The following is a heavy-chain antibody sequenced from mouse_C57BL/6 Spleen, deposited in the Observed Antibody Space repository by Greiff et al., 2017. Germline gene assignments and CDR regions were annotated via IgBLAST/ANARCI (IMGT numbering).Heavy chain of an antibody. D-gene: IGHD3-2*02. CDR3: ARRGDSSGSWFAY. CDR2: INPNNGGT. V-gene: IGHV1-22*01. J-gene: IGHJ3*01. CDR1: GYTFTDYN. Sequence: EVQLQQSGPELVKPGASVKMSCKASGYTFTDYNMHWVKQSHGKSLEWIGYINPNNGGTSYNQKFKGKATLTVNKSSSTAYMELRSLTSEDSAVYYCARRGDSSGSWFAYWGQGTLVTVSA.